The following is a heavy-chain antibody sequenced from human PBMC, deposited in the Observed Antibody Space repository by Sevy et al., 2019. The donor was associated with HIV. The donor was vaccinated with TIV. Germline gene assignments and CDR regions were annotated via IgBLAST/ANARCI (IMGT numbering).Heavy chain of an antibody. CDR3: AKDKGSGSYYIFDY. CDR1: GFTFSSYA. Sequence: GGSLRLSCAASGFTFSSYATSWVRQAPGKGLEWVSAISGSGGSTYYADSVKGRFTISRDNSKNTLYLQMNSLRAEDTAVYYCAKDKGSGSYYIFDYWGQGTLVTVSS. J-gene: IGHJ4*02. CDR2: ISGSGGST. D-gene: IGHD3-10*01. V-gene: IGHV3-23*01.